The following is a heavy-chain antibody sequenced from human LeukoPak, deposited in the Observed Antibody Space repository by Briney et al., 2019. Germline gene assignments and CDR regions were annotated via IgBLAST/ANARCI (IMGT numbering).Heavy chain of an antibody. Sequence: SETLSLTCTVYGGSFRGYYWTWIRQSPGKGLQWIGEVIHSGATNYNPSLTSRLIISVDTSRNQFSLKLSSVTAADTAVYYCARDPGSPRGYFDLWGRGTLVTVSS. J-gene: IGHJ2*01. CDR3: ARDPGSPRGYFDL. CDR1: GGSFRGYY. V-gene: IGHV4-34*12. CDR2: VIHSGAT. D-gene: IGHD2-15*01.